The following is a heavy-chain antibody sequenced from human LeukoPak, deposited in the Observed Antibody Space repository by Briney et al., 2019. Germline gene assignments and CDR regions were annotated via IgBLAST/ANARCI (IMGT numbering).Heavy chain of an antibody. V-gene: IGHV4-4*02. CDR2: IYHSGST. D-gene: IGHD4-23*01. Sequence: AGTLSLTCAVSGVSFSSSNWRCGVRQPPGEGLGWTGVIYHSGSTNYNPSLKSRVTISVDKSKNQFSLKLSSVTAADTAVYYCARYLTTVAQPRDGAFDIWGQGTMVTVSS. CDR3: ARYLTTVAQPRDGAFDI. J-gene: IGHJ3*02. CDR1: GVSFSSSNW.